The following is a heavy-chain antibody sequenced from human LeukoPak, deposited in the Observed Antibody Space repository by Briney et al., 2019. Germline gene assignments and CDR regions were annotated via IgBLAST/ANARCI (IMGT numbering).Heavy chain of an antibody. J-gene: IGHJ4*02. V-gene: IGHV4-61*08. CDR2: IYYTGST. CDR1: GGSVSSGDYY. Sequence: SETLSLTCTVSGGSVSSGDYYWSWIRQPPGKGLEWIGYIYYTGSTNYNPSLKSRVTISVDTSKNQFSLKLSSVTAADTAVYYCARDSLGGDYWGQGTLVTVSS. D-gene: IGHD3-16*01. CDR3: ARDSLGGDY.